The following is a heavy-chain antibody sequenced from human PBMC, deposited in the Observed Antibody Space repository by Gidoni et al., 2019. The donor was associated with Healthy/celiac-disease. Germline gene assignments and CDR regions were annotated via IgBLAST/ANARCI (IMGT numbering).Heavy chain of an antibody. V-gene: IGHV3-66*01. Sequence: EVQLVESGGVLVKPGGSLRLSCAASGFTVSSNYMSWVRQAPGKGLEWVSVIYSGGSTYYAESVKGRFTISRDNSKNTLYLQMNSLRAEDTAVYYCARDPTWRPPNWYVDLWGRGTLVTVSS. J-gene: IGHJ2*01. D-gene: IGHD3-3*01. CDR2: IYSGGST. CDR1: GFTVSSNY. CDR3: ARDPTWRPPNWYVDL.